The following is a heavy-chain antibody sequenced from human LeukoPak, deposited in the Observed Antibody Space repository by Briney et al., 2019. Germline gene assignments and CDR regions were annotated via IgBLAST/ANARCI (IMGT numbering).Heavy chain of an antibody. CDR1: GGSFSGYF. CDR3: ARGLTTVTTFNWFDP. V-gene: IGHV4-34*01. J-gene: IGHJ5*02. Sequence: SETLSLTCAVYGGSFSGYFWSWIRQPPGKGLEWIGEINHSGSTNYNPSLKSRVTISVDASKNQFSLKLSSVTAADTAVYSCARGLTTVTTFNWFDPWGQGTLVAVSS. CDR2: INHSGST. D-gene: IGHD4-17*01.